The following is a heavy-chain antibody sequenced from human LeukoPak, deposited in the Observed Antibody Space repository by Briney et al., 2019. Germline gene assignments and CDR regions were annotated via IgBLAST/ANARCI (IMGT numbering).Heavy chain of an antibody. V-gene: IGHV3-74*01. D-gene: IGHD3-10*01. J-gene: IGHJ4*02. CDR3: TRGGEEHFDY. Sequence: PGGSLRLSCAGSGFTFTRFWMHWVRQAPGKGAVWVARIKVEGTTTTYVDSVEGRFTISRDEHRLYLHMNHLRVDDTAVYYCTRGGEEHFDYWGQGTLVTVSP. CDR2: IKVEGTTT. CDR1: GFTFTRFW.